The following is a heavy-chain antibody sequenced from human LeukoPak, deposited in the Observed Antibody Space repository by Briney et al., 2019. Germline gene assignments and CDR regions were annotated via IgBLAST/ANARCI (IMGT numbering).Heavy chain of an antibody. CDR2: IIPIFGTV. V-gene: IGHV1-69*13. Sequence: ASVKVSCKASGGTFSKYAISWVRRAPGQGLEWMGGIIPIFGTVNYAQKFQGRVTITADDSTSTAYMELSSLRSEDSAVYYCARDTAISYSDSSTYYYYGMDVWGQGTTVTVSS. CDR1: GGTFSKYA. D-gene: IGHD3-22*01. CDR3: ARDTAISYSDSSTYYYYGMDV. J-gene: IGHJ6*02.